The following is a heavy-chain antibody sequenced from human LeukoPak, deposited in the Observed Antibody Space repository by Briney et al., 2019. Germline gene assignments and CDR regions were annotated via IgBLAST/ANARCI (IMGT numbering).Heavy chain of an antibody. CDR2: IKTKTDGGTT. V-gene: IGHV3-15*01. CDR3: ANIFGGNSHRSDY. CDR1: GFTFSSAW. J-gene: IGHJ4*02. Sequence: GGSLRLSCAASGFTFSSAWMSWVRQAPGQGLEWLGRIKTKTDGGTTDYAAPVKGRFTISRDDSKDTLYLQMNSLKSDNTAVYYCANIFGGNSHRSDYWGQGTLVTVSS. D-gene: IGHD4-23*01.